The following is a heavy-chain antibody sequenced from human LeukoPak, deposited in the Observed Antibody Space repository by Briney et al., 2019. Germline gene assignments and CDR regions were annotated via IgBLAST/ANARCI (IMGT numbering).Heavy chain of an antibody. Sequence: SVKVSCKASGGTFSSYAISWVRQAPGQGLEWMGRIIPILGIANYAQKFQGRVTITADKSTSTAYMELSSLRSEDTAVYYCARVEAVYYYDSSGYTNWGQGTLVTVSS. CDR1: GGTFSSYA. D-gene: IGHD3-22*01. CDR3: ARVEAVYYYDSSGYTN. CDR2: IIPILGIA. V-gene: IGHV1-69*04. J-gene: IGHJ4*02.